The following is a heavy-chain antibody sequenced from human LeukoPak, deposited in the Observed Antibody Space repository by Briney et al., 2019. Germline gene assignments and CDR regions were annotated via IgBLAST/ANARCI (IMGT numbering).Heavy chain of an antibody. D-gene: IGHD6-19*01. Sequence: GASVKVSCKASGGTFSSYAISWVRQAPGQGLEWMGGIIPIFGTANNAQKFQGRVTITTDESTSTAYVELSSLRSEDTAVYYCARGSWSSGWAYYYYYMDVWSKGTTVTVSS. CDR2: IIPIFGTA. CDR1: GGTFSSYA. CDR3: ARGSWSSGWAYYYYYMDV. V-gene: IGHV1-69*05. J-gene: IGHJ6*03.